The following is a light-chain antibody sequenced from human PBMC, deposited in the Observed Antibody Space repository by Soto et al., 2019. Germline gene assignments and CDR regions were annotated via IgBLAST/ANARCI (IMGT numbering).Light chain of an antibody. CDR3: QQSYSTPLT. CDR2: GTS. Sequence: DIQMTHSPSSLSASVGDRVTITFRASENIFSYVNWYQQKSGNAPKLLIFGTSSLHSGVPSGFSGSGSGTDFTLTISSLQPEDFATYYCQQSYSTPLTFGGGTKVDIK. V-gene: IGKV1-39*01. J-gene: IGKJ4*01. CDR1: ENIFSY.